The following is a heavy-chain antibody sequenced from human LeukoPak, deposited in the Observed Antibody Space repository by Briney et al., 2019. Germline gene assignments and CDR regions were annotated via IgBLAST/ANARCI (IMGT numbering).Heavy chain of an antibody. J-gene: IGHJ6*03. Sequence: ASVKVSCKASGYTFTSYYMHWVRQAPGQGLEWMGIINPSGGSTSYAQKFQGRVTMTRDMSTSTVYMELRSLRFDDTAVYYCARNSYGYKFSMDVWGKGTSVTVSS. V-gene: IGHV1-46*01. CDR2: INPSGGST. CDR3: ARNSYGYKFSMDV. CDR1: GYTFTSYY. D-gene: IGHD5-18*01.